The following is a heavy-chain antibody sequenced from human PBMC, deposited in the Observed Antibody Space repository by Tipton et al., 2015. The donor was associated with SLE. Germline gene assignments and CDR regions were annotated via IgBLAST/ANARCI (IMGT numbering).Heavy chain of an antibody. Sequence: SLRLSCVASGFTFSSYSMSWVRQAPGKGLEWVSTLSGSATTTDYGNSVKGRFTISRDNSKSTVFLQMNSLRAEDTALYYCARGSGSPSYFDYWGQGTLVTVSS. CDR2: LSGSATTT. CDR3: ARGSGSPSYFDY. V-gene: IGHV3-23*01. J-gene: IGHJ4*02. D-gene: IGHD1-26*01. CDR1: GFTFSSYS.